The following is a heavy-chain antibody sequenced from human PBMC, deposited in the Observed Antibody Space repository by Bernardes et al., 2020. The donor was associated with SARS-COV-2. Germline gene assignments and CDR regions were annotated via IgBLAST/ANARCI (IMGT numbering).Heavy chain of an antibody. Sequence: SETLSLTCTVSGGSISSSRYDWGWIRQPPGKGLEWIGSIFYSGSTYYNPSLKSRVTISVDTSKNQFSLKVNSVTAADAAVYYCGRIDCARTTCYTGGFDCWGQGTLVTVSS. V-gene: IGHV4-39*01. D-gene: IGHD2-2*02. CDR2: IFYSGST. J-gene: IGHJ4*02. CDR3: GRIDCARTTCYTGGFDC. CDR1: GGSISSSRYD.